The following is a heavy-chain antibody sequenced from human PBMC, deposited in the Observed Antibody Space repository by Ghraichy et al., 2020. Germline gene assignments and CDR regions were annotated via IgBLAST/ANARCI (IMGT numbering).Heavy chain of an antibody. CDR2: ISSNGGST. V-gene: IGHV3-64D*06. Sequence: GGSLRLSCSASGFTFSSYAMHWVRQAPGKGLEYVSAISSNGGSTYYADSVKGRFTISRDNSKNTLYLQMSSLRAEDTAVYYCVKENRDLVITVRGVSPLPESWFDPWGQGTLVTVSS. CDR1: GFTFSSYA. D-gene: IGHD3-10*01. J-gene: IGHJ5*02. CDR3: VKENRDLVITVRGVSPLPESWFDP.